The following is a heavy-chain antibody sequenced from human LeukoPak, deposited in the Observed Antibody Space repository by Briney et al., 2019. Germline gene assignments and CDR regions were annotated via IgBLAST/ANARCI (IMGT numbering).Heavy chain of an antibody. Sequence: PGGSLRLSCAASGFAFDDYAMHWVRQVPGKGLEWVSGISWSSGTIHYADSVKGRFTISRDNAKNSLYLQMNSLRAEDTAVYYCARGDIAAAGTGYWGQGTLVTVSS. V-gene: IGHV3-9*01. D-gene: IGHD6-13*01. CDR2: ISWSSGTI. J-gene: IGHJ4*02. CDR3: ARGDIAAAGTGY. CDR1: GFAFDDYA.